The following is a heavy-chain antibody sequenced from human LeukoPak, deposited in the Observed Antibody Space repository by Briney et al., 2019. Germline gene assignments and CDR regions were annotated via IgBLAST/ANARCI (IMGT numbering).Heavy chain of an antibody. CDR2: INHSGST. J-gene: IGHJ4*02. V-gene: IGHV4-34*01. CDR1: GGSFSGYY. CDR3: ARGTPRWNFDY. D-gene: IGHD1-1*01. Sequence: SETLSLTCAVYGGSFSGYYWTWIRQPPGKGLEWIGEINHSGSTNYNPSLKSRVTISVDTSKNQFSLKLSSLTAADTAVYYCARGTPRWNFDYWGQRTLFTVSS.